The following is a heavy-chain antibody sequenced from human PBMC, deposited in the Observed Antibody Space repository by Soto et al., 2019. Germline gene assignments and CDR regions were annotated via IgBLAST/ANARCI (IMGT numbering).Heavy chain of an antibody. Sequence: SETLSLTCTVSGDSISSYYWSWIRQPPGKGLEWIGYIYYSGSTNYNPSLKSRVTISVDTSKNQFSLKLSSVTAADTAVYYCARVGYCSGGSCYEGAFDIWGQGTMVTVSS. D-gene: IGHD2-15*01. CDR2: IYYSGST. J-gene: IGHJ3*02. CDR1: GDSISSYY. CDR3: ARVGYCSGGSCYEGAFDI. V-gene: IGHV4-59*01.